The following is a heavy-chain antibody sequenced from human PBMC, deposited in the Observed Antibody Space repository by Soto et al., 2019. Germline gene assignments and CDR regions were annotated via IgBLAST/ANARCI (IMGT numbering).Heavy chain of an antibody. J-gene: IGHJ4*02. CDR3: AKQRAGYGSGSDTFYFDF. CDR1: GFTFSTYA. D-gene: IGHD3-10*01. Sequence: GGSLRLSCSTSGFTFSTYAMNWVRQAPGKGLECVSALSGSGGTTYSADSVRGRFTISRDNSKNTLFLQMSSLRAEDTALYYCAKQRAGYGSGSDTFYFDFWGQGTLVTVSS. CDR2: LSGSGGTT. V-gene: IGHV3-23*01.